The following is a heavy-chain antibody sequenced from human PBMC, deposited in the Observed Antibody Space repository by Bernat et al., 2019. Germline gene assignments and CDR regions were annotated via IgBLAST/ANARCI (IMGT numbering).Heavy chain of an antibody. J-gene: IGHJ4*02. CDR2: ISYDGSNK. CDR1: GFTFSSYA. CDR3: ARYSDRYWGPIDY. D-gene: IGHD7-27*01. V-gene: IGHV3-30*01. Sequence: QVQLVESGGGVVQPGRSLRLSCAASGFTFSSYAMHWVRQAPGKGLEWVAVISYDGSNKYYADSVKGRFTISRDNSKNTLYLQMNSLRAEDTAVYYCARYSDRYWGPIDYWGQGTLVTVSS.